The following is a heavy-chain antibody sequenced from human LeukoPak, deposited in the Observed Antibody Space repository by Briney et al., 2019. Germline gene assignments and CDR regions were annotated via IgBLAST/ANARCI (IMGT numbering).Heavy chain of an antibody. CDR3: ARDFLVVVAATSTYHFDY. J-gene: IGHJ4*02. V-gene: IGHV3-30-3*01. CDR1: GFTFSSYA. D-gene: IGHD2-15*01. Sequence: GGSLRLSCAASGFTFSSYAMHWVRQAPGKGLEWVAVISYDGSNKYYADSVKGRFTISRDNSKNTLYLQMNSLRAEDTAVYYCARDFLVVVAATSTYHFDYWGQGTLVTVSS. CDR2: ISYDGSNK.